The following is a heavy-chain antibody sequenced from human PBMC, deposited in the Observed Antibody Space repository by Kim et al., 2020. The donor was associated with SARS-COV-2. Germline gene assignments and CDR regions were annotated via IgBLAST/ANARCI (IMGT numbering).Heavy chain of an antibody. CDR2: STI. Sequence: STIYYADSVKGRFTISRDNAKNSLYLQMNSLRAEDTAVYYCARDSTRIQHWGQGTLVTVSS. CDR3: ARDSTRIQH. V-gene: IGHV3-48*04. J-gene: IGHJ1*01.